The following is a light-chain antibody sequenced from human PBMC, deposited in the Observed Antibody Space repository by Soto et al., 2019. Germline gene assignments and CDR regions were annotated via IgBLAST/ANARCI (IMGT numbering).Light chain of an antibody. Sequence: DIQMTQSPSSLSASVGDRVTITCQTSHDIGDVLNWYRQIPGKAPELLIFDASNLQTGVPSRFSGSRSGTDFSFTINDLQHEDSETYYCQHYDNLPPSLGGGTKVDIK. CDR2: DAS. V-gene: IGKV1-33*01. J-gene: IGKJ4*01. CDR1: HDIGDV. CDR3: QHYDNLPPS.